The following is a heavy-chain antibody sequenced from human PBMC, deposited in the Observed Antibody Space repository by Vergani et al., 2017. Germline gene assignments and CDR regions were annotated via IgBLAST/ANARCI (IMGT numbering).Heavy chain of an antibody. D-gene: IGHD6-19*01. J-gene: IGHJ4*02. CDR3: ARDSGSGWGVDY. V-gene: IGHV3-33*01. CDR2: IWYDGSNK. Sequence: QVQLVESGGGVVQPGRSLRLSCAASGFTFSSYGMHWVRQAPGKGLEWVAVIWYDGSNKYYADSVKGRFTISRDNSKNTLYLQVNSLRAEDTAVYYCARDSGSGWGVDYWGQGTLVTVSS. CDR1: GFTFSSYG.